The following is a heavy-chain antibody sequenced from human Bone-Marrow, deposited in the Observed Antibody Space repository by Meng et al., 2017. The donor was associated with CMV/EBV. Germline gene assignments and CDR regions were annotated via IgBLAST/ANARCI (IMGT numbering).Heavy chain of an antibody. CDR3: ARVGQQWLVRGDWFDP. D-gene: IGHD6-19*01. Sequence: GESLKISCAASGFTFSSYSMNWVRQAPGKGLEWVSSISSSSSYIYYADSVKGRFTISRDNAKNSLYLQMNSLRAEDTAVYYCARVGQQWLVRGDWFDPWGQGNRVNVAS. J-gene: IGHJ5*02. CDR1: GFTFSSYS. CDR2: ISSSSSYI. V-gene: IGHV3-21*01.